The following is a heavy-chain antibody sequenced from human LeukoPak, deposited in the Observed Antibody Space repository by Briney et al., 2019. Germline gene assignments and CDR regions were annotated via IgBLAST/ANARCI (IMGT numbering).Heavy chain of an antibody. V-gene: IGHV4-34*01. CDR1: GGSFSGYN. Sequence: SETLSLTCAVYGGSFSGYNWSWIRQPPGKGLEWIGEINHSGSTNYNPSLKSRVTISVDTSKNQFSLKLSSMTAADTAVYYCASPGSCGGDCYPLNYWGQGTLVTVSS. CDR2: INHSGST. D-gene: IGHD2-21*02. CDR3: ASPGSCGGDCYPLNY. J-gene: IGHJ4*02.